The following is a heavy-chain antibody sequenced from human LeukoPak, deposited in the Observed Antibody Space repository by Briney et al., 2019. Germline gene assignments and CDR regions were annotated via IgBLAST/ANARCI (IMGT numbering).Heavy chain of an antibody. Sequence: GRSLRLSCAASGFTFSSYAMHWVRQAPGQGLEWVAVISYDGSKKYHADFVKGRFTISRDNSKNTLYLQMNSLRAEDTALYYCARTSGYSSSWSADHWGQGTLVTVSS. V-gene: IGHV3-30-3*01. CDR1: GFTFSSYA. J-gene: IGHJ4*02. D-gene: IGHD6-13*01. CDR2: ISYDGSKK. CDR3: ARTSGYSSSWSADH.